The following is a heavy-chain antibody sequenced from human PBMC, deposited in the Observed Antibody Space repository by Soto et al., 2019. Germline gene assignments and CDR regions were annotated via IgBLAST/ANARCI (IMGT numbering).Heavy chain of an antibody. Sequence: PSETLSLTCAVYGGSFSGYYWSWIRQPPGKGLEWIGEINHSGSTNYNPSLKSRVTISVDTSKNQFSLKLGSVTAADTAVYYCARAFSRAPPSSSWNSAFDYWGQGTLVTVSS. J-gene: IGHJ4*02. D-gene: IGHD6-13*01. CDR2: INHSGST. CDR1: GGSFSGYY. V-gene: IGHV4-34*01. CDR3: ARAFSRAPPSSSWNSAFDY.